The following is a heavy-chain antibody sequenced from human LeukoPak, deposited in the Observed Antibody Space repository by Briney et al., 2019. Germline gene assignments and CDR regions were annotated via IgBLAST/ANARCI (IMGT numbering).Heavy chain of an antibody. CDR1: GFTFSSYA. CDR2: ISYDGSNK. Sequence: GGSLRLSCAASGFTFSSYAMHWVRQAPGKGLEWVAVISYDGSNKYYADSVKGRFTISRDNSKNTLYLQMNSLRAEDTAVYYCAKAKVGGITGPNDYWGQGTLVTVSS. CDR3: AKAKVGGITGPNDY. J-gene: IGHJ4*02. D-gene: IGHD3-16*01. V-gene: IGHV3-30*04.